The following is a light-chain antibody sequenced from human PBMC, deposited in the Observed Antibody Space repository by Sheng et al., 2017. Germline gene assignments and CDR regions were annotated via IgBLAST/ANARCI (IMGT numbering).Light chain of an antibody. Sequence: ELVLTQSPGTLALSPGGRATLSCRASQSVSSNYLAWYQQKPGQAPRLIIYGASTRATGVPARFSGSGSGTEFTLTISSLQSEDFAVYYCQQYNNWPMYTFGQGTNLEIK. CDR3: QQYNNWPMYT. J-gene: IGKJ2*01. CDR2: GAS. V-gene: IGKV3-15*01. CDR1: QSVSSN.